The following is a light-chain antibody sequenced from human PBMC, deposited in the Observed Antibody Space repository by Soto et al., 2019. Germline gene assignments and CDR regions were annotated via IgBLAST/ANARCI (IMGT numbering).Light chain of an antibody. CDR2: WAS. J-gene: IGKJ2*01. Sequence: DIVMTQSPDSLAVSLGERATINCKSSQSVLYSSNSKNYLAWYQQKPGQPPKLLIYWASTRESGVPDRFSGSRSGTDFTLTISSLQAEDVAVYYCQQHYSTPYTFGQGTKLEIK. CDR3: QQHYSTPYT. CDR1: QSVLYSSNSKNY. V-gene: IGKV4-1*01.